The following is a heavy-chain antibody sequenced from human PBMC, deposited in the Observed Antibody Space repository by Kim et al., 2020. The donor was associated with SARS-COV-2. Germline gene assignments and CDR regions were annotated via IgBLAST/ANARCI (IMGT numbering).Heavy chain of an antibody. V-gene: IGHV3-48*03. CDR2: ISSGGSPI. Sequence: GGSLRLSCAASGFTFSNYEMNWVRQAPGKGLEWVSWISSGGSPIYYADSVKGRFTISRDNAKNSLYLQMNSLRAEDTAVYYCAREDYAGHRHKNAFDIWGQGTMVTVSS. J-gene: IGHJ3*02. CDR3: AREDYAGHRHKNAFDI. CDR1: GFTFSNYE. D-gene: IGHD4-17*01.